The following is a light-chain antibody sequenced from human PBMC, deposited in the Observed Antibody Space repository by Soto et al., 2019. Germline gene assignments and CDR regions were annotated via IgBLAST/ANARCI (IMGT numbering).Light chain of an antibody. CDR1: SSDVGGYNY. CDR2: EVN. J-gene: IGLJ1*01. V-gene: IGLV2-8*01. Sequence: LTHPPSASGSPGQSVAISCTGTSSDVGGYNYVSWYQQHPGKAPKLMIYEVNKRPSGVPDRFSGSKSGNTASLTVSGLQAEDDADYYCSSYAGSSNVFGTGTKVTVL. CDR3: SSYAGSSNV.